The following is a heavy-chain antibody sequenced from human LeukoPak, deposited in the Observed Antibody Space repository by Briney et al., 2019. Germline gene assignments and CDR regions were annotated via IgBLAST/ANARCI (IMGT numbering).Heavy chain of an antibody. CDR3: ARDASSAWSGFDY. CDR2: IYYSGST. Sequence: SETLSLTCTVSGGSISSSTYYWGWIRQPPGKGLEWIGNIYYSGSTDYNPSLKSRVSISVDTSKNQFSLKLSSVTAADTAVCYCARDASSAWSGFDYWGQGTLVTVSS. CDR1: GGSISSSTYY. J-gene: IGHJ4*02. V-gene: IGHV4-39*07. D-gene: IGHD6-6*01.